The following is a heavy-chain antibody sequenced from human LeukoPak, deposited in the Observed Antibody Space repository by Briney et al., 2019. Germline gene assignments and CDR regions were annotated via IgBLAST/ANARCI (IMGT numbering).Heavy chain of an antibody. J-gene: IGHJ4*02. D-gene: IGHD1-7*01. CDR1: GYTFTANF. V-gene: IGHV1-2*02. CDR3: VRDGLHWDYDY. Sequence: ASVKVSCKTSGYTFTANFIHWVRQAPGQGLEWMGWISPTNGDTRYAQKFQGRVAMTRYTSITTGYMELSRLRSDDTAVYYCVRDGLHWDYDYWGQGTLVAVSS. CDR2: ISPTNGDT.